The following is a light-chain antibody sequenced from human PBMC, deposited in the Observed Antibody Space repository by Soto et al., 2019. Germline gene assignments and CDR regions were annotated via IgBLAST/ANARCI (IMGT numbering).Light chain of an antibody. J-gene: IGKJ3*01. CDR3: QQYRT. V-gene: IGKV3-20*01. CDR2: ATS. CDR1: QSVGSSY. Sequence: EIVLTQSPGILSLSPGERATLSCRASQSVGSSYLAWYQQKPGQAPRLLIYATSSRATGIPDRFSGSGSGTDFTLTISRLEPEDFAVYYCQQYRTFGPGTKVDIK.